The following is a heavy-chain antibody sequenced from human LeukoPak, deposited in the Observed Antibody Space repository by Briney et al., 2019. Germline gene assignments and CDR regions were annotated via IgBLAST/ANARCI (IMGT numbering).Heavy chain of an antibody. CDR3: ARDRGPIVELPDY. D-gene: IGHD1-7*01. V-gene: IGHV3-30-3*01. Sequence: GGSLRLSCAASGFTFSSYAMHWVRQAPGKVLEWVAVISYDGSNKYYADSVKGRFTISRDNSKNTLYLQMSSLRAEDTAVYYCARDRGPIVELPDYWGQGTLVTVSS. CDR2: ISYDGSNK. J-gene: IGHJ4*02. CDR1: GFTFSSYA.